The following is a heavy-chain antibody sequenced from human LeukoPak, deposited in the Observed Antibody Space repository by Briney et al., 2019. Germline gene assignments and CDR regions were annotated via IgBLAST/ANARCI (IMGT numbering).Heavy chain of an antibody. D-gene: IGHD3-9*01. CDR1: GYTFTSYD. Sequence: ASVKVSCKAPGYTFTSYDINWVRQATGQGLEWMGWMNPNSGNTGYAQKFQGRVTMTRNTSISTAYMELSSLRSEDTAVYYCARGLRYFDWLSPWGQGTLVTVSS. CDR3: ARGLRYFDWLSP. CDR2: MNPNSGNT. V-gene: IGHV1-8*01. J-gene: IGHJ5*02.